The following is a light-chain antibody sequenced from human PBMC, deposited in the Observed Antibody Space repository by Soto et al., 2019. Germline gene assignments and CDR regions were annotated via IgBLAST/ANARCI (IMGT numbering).Light chain of an antibody. V-gene: IGKV3-20*01. J-gene: IGKJ4*01. Sequence: ESVLTQAPGTLSLSPGERATLSCRASQSVSSRYLAWYQQKPGQAPRLLIYGASSRATGVPDRFSGSGSGTDFTLTISRLEPEDFAVYYCQQYGSSPKLTFGGGTKVDIK. CDR2: GAS. CDR3: QQYGSSPKLT. CDR1: QSVSSRY.